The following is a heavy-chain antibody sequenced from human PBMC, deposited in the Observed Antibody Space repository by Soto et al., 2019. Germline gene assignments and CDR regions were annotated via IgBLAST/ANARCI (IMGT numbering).Heavy chain of an antibody. CDR2: ISAYNGNT. Sequence: VQLVQSGAEVKKPGASVKVSCKASGYTFTSYGISWVRQAPGQGREWMGWISAYNGNTNNAQKLQGRVTMTTETSTSTAYMELRSLRSDDTAVYYCAADRNLWFGEMGRGYGMDVWGQGTTVTVSS. CDR3: AADRNLWFGEMGRGYGMDV. CDR1: GYTFTSYG. D-gene: IGHD3-10*01. V-gene: IGHV1-18*04. J-gene: IGHJ6*02.